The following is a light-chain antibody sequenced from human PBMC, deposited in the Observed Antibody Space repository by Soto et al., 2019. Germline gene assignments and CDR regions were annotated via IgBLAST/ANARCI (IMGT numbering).Light chain of an antibody. CDR1: SGHSTYA. J-gene: IGLJ2*01. V-gene: IGLV4-69*01. CDR3: QTWVGNDNVV. CDR2: LNSDGSH. Sequence: QLVLTQSPSASASLGASVKVTCTLSSGHSTYAIAWHQQQPEKGPRYLMKLNSDGSHSKGDGIPDRFSGSSSGAERYLTISSLQSEDEADYDCQTWVGNDNVVFGGGTKLTVL.